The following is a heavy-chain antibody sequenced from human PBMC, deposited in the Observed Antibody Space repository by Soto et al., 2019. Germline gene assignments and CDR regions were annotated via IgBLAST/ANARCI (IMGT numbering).Heavy chain of an antibody. J-gene: IGHJ4*02. CDR3: ARCGGSCYGYDY. Sequence: EVQLVESGGGLVQPGRSLRLSCAASGFTFDDYAMHWVRQAPGKGLEWVSGISWNSGSIGYADSVKGRFTISRDNAKNSLYLQMNSLRDEDTAVYYCARCGGSCYGYDYWGQGTLVTVSS. D-gene: IGHD2-15*01. V-gene: IGHV3-9*01. CDR1: GFTFDDYA. CDR2: ISWNSGSI.